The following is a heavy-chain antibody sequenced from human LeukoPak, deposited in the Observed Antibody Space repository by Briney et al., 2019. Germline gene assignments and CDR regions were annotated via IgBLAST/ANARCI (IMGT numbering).Heavy chain of an antibody. V-gene: IGHV3-23*01. Sequence: GGSLRLSCAASGFTFSSYTMSWVRQAPGKGLEWVSTITASDGNTYYADSVKGRFTVSRDNSKNTLFLQMNSLRAEDTAVYYCAKDGGLWVSAHWGDSWGRGTLVTVSS. D-gene: IGHD7-27*01. J-gene: IGHJ4*02. CDR1: GFTFSSYT. CDR3: AKDGGLWVSAHWGDS. CDR2: ITASDGNT.